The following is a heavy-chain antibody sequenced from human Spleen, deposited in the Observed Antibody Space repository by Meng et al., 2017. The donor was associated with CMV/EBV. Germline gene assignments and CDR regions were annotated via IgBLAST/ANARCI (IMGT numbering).Heavy chain of an antibody. CDR2: ISAYNGNT. CDR3: ARATEYCSSTSCYFEWFDP. V-gene: IGHV1-18*01. J-gene: IGHJ5*02. CDR1: TFTSYC. D-gene: IGHD2-2*01. Sequence: TFTSYCISWVRQAPGQGLEWMGWISAYNGNTNYAQKLQGRVTMTTDTSTSTAYMELRSLRSDDTAVYYCARATEYCSSTSCYFEWFDPWGQGTLVTVSS.